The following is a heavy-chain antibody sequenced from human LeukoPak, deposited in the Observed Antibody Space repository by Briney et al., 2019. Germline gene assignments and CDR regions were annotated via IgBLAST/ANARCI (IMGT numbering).Heavy chain of an antibody. Sequence: PGGSLRLSCAASGFTFDSYGMNWVRQAPGKGLEWVSGIGGSGVYTYYADSVKGRFTISRDNSKNTLYLQMNSLRAEDTAVYYCARDRVGATLYFDYWGQGTLVTVSS. CDR3: ARDRVGATLYFDY. CDR1: GFTFDSYG. D-gene: IGHD1-26*01. V-gene: IGHV3-23*01. CDR2: IGGSGVYT. J-gene: IGHJ4*02.